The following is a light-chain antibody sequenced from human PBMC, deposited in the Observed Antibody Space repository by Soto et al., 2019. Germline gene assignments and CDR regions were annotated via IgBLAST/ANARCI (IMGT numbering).Light chain of an antibody. V-gene: IGLV2-14*01. CDR1: SSDIGGYNF. Sequence: QSALTQPASVSGSPGQSITISCTGTSSDIGGYNFVSWYQQHPGKAPKLLIHEVNNRPSGVSIRFSASKSGNTASLTTSGLQAEDEADYYCSSDTTSSTLIFGGGTKLTVL. J-gene: IGLJ2*01. CDR3: SSDTTSSTLI. CDR2: EVN.